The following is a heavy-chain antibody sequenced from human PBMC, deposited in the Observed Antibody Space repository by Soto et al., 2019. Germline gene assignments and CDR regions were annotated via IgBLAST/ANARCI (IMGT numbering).Heavy chain of an antibody. J-gene: IGHJ6*02. CDR2: ISSSGYST. Sequence: EVQLLESGGGLVQPGGSLRLSCAASGFTFNSYDMSWVRQVPGKGLEWVSAISSSGYSTFYADSVKGRFTISRDNSKNTLSLQMNSLRAEDTALYYCAKYWSSNRNYYGLDVWGQGTTVTVSS. D-gene: IGHD2-2*01. CDR1: GFTFNSYD. CDR3: AKYWSSNRNYYGLDV. V-gene: IGHV3-23*01.